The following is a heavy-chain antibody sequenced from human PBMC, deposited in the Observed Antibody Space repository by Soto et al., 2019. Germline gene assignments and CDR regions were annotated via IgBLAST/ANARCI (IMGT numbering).Heavy chain of an antibody. CDR1: GGSISSYY. CDR3: ARREIDGWFDP. J-gene: IGHJ5*02. CDR2: IYYSGST. D-gene: IGHD1-26*01. V-gene: IGHV4-59*01. Sequence: PSETLSLTCTVSGGSISSYYWSWIRQPPGKGLEWIGYIYYSGSTNYNPSLKSRVTISVDTSKNQFSLKLSSVTAADTAVYYCARREIDGWFDPWGQGTLVTVS.